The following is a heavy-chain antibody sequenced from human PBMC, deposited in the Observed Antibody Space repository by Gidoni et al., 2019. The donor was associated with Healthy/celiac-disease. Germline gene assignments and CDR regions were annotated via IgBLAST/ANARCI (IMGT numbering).Heavy chain of an antibody. D-gene: IGHD2-21*02. CDR3: AAAVTFWFDP. Sequence: EVQLVESGGGLVQRGRSLRLSGSPSGFTFDDYAMHWARQAPGKGLEWVSGISWKSGSIGYADSVKGRFTMPRDNAQNSLYLQMNGLRAEDTALYYCAAAVTFWFDPWGQGTLVTVSS. CDR1: GFTFDDYA. J-gene: IGHJ5*02. V-gene: IGHV3-9*01. CDR2: ISWKSGSI.